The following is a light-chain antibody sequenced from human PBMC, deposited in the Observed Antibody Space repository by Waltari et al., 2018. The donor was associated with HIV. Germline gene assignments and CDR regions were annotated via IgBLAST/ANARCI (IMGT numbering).Light chain of an antibody. J-gene: IGLJ3*02. CDR2: EVS. V-gene: IGLV2-8*01. CDR3: SSFADNNKVV. Sequence: QSALTQPPSASGSPGQPITISCTGTSSDIVGSNYVSWYQQHPGKAPKLMIYEVSKRPSGVPDRFFGSKSGNTASLTVSGLQAEDEADYYCSSFADNNKVVFGGGTKMTVL. CDR1: SSDIVGSNY.